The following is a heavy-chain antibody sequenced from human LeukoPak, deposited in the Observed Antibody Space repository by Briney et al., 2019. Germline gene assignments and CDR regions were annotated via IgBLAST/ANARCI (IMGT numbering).Heavy chain of an antibody. CDR3: AEAYCGGDCYSIGEDAFDI. Sequence: SVKVSCKASGGTFSSYAISWVRQAPGQGLEWMGGIIPIFGTANYAQKFQGRVTITADESTSTAYMELSSLRSEDTAVYYCAEAYCGGDCYSIGEDAFDIWGQGTMVTVSS. D-gene: IGHD2-21*02. V-gene: IGHV1-69*13. J-gene: IGHJ3*02. CDR1: GGTFSSYA. CDR2: IIPIFGTA.